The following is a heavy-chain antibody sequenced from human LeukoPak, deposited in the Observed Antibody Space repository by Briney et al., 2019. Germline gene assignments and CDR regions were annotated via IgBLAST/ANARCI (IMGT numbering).Heavy chain of an antibody. V-gene: IGHV4-4*02. CDR1: GGSISSSNW. J-gene: IGHJ4*02. Sequence: SETLSLTCAVSGGSISSSNWWSWVRQPPGKGLEWIGEIYHSGSTNYNPSLKSRVTISVDKSKNQFSLKLSSVTAADTAVYYCARVGYSSSWRPFDYWGQGTLVTVSS. CDR3: ARVGYSSSWRPFDY. D-gene: IGHD6-13*01. CDR2: IYHSGST.